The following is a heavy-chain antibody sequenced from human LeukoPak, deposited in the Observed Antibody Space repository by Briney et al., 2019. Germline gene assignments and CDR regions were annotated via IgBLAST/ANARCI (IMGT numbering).Heavy chain of an antibody. J-gene: IGHJ6*03. V-gene: IGHV4-38-2*02. D-gene: IGHD2/OR15-2a*01. CDR2: IYHSGST. CDR3: ASFITSSMRYFYYYYYMDV. Sequence: SETLSLTCTVSGYSISSGYYWGWIRQPPGKGLEWIGSIYHSGSTYYNPSLKSRVTISVDTSKNQFSLKLSSVTAADTAVYYCASFITSSMRYFYYYYYMDVWGKGTTVTVSS. CDR1: GYSISSGYY.